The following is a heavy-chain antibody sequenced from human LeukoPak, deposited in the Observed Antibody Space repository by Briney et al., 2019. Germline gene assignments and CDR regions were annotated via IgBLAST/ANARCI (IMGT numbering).Heavy chain of an antibody. J-gene: IGHJ5*02. V-gene: IGHV1-2*02. D-gene: IGHD6-13*01. CDR3: TKDHAAAGSTNWFDP. CDR1: GYTFSGYY. CDR2: INPNSGTT. Sequence: ASVKVSCKASGYTFSGYYVHWVRQAPGQGLEWMGRINPNSGTTNYAQKFQGRVTMTRDTSINTAYMELSGPRSDDTAVYYCTKDHAAAGSTNWFDPWGQGTLVTVSS.